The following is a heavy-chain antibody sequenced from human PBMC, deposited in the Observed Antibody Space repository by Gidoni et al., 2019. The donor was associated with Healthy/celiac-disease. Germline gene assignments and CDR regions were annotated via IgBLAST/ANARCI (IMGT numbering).Heavy chain of an antibody. V-gene: IGHV3-30-3*01. D-gene: IGHD3-22*01. J-gene: IGHJ4*02. CDR1: AFPFSSYA. CDR2: ISYDGSNK. CDR3: ARGLGQHVGGYDY. Sequence: QVHPVESGGCVVQPGRSLSLPFSPSAFPFSSYAMHLVRQAPGKGLEWVAVISYDGSNKYYADSVKGRFTISRDNSKNTLYLQMNSLRAEDTAVYYCARGLGQHVGGYDYWGQGTLVTVSS.